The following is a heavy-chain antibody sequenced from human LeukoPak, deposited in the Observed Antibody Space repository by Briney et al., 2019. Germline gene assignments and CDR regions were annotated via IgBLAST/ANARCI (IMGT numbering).Heavy chain of an antibody. D-gene: IGHD5-18*01. J-gene: IGHJ4*02. CDR2: ISTDDRAI. CDR3: ARDLDTAMGLDY. V-gene: IGHV3-11*01. Sequence: GGSLRLSCAASGFIFSDYYMSWIRQSPGKGPEWISYISTDDRAIYYADSVKGRFTISRDNANNSLYLQMNSLRVDDTAVYYCARDLDTAMGLDYWGQGTLVTVPS. CDR1: GFIFSDYY.